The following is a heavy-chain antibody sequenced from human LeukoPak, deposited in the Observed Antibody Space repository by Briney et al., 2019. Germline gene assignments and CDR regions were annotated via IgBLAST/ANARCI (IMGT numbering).Heavy chain of an antibody. CDR3: YAAAPYFDY. CDR2: INPSGGST. D-gene: IGHD2-2*01. V-gene: IGHV1-46*01. Sequence: GASVKVSCKASGHTFTSYYMHWVRQAPGQGLEWMGIINPSGGSTGYAQKFQGRVTMTRDTSTSTVYMELSSLRSEDTAVYYCYAAAPYFDYWGQGTLVTVSS. CDR1: GHTFTSYY. J-gene: IGHJ4*02.